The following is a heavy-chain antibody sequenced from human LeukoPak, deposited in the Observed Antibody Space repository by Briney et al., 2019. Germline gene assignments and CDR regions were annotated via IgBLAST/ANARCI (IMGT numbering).Heavy chain of an antibody. D-gene: IGHD1-26*01. CDR2: ISAYNGNT. J-gene: IGHJ4*02. CDR1: GYTFTSYG. V-gene: IGHV1-18*01. CDR3: ARDRGKSGSYYVDY. Sequence: GASVKVSCKASGYTFTSYGISWVRHAPGQGLEWMGWISAYNGNTNYAQKLQGRVTMTTDTSTSTAYMELRSLRSDDTAVYYCARDRGKSGSYYVDYWGQGTLVTVSS.